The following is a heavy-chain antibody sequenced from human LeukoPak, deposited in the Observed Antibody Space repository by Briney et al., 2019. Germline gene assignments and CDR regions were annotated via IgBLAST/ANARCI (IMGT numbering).Heavy chain of an antibody. V-gene: IGHV4-39*01. J-gene: IGHJ5*02. D-gene: IGHD3-10*01. CDR2: IYYTGTT. CDR3: ARHDYYGSLNWFDP. CDR1: GGSLNSPNYY. Sequence: PSETLSLTCIVSGGSLNSPNYYWGWIRQPPGKGLEWIGTIYYTGTTYYNPSLKRRLTISVDTSKNQFSLKLTSVTAADTVVYYCARHDYYGSLNWFDPWGQGTLITVSS.